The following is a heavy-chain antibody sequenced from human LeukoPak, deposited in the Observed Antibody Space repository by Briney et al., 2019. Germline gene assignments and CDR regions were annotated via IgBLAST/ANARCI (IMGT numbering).Heavy chain of an antibody. CDR3: AVASDTDY. J-gene: IGHJ4*02. CDR1: GYTFTSYY. D-gene: IGHD2-15*01. CDR2: INPSGGST. Sequence: GASVKASDMPSGYTFTSYYMLWVRQAPGQGLEWMGIINPSGGSTSYAQKFQGRVTMTRDTSTSTVYMELSSLRSEDTAVYYCAVASDTDYGGEAGSVTVSS. V-gene: IGHV1-46*01.